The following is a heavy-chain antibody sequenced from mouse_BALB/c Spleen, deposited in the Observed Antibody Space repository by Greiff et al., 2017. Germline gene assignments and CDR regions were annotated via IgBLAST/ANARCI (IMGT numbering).Heavy chain of an antibody. Sequence: EVKVVESGGGLVQPGGSRKLSCAASGFTFSSFGMHWVRQAPEKGLEWVAYISSGSSTIYYADTVKGRFTISRDNPKNTLFLQMTSLRSEDTAMYYCARRVTTVVAGDYYAMDYWGQGTSVTVSS. D-gene: IGHD1-1*01. CDR1: GFTFSSFG. CDR3: ARRVTTVVAGDYYAMDY. J-gene: IGHJ4*01. CDR2: ISSGSSTI. V-gene: IGHV5-17*02.